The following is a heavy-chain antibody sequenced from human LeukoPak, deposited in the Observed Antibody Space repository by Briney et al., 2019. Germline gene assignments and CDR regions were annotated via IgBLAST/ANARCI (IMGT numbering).Heavy chain of an antibody. J-gene: IGHJ4*02. CDR1: GFTVSSNY. Sequence: GGSLRLSCAASGFTVSSNYMSWVRQAPGKGLEWVSGISWNSGSIGYADSVKGRFTISRDNAKNSLYLQMNSLRAEDTALYYCAKASCSGGSCYFDYWGQGTLVTVSS. CDR2: ISWNSGSI. CDR3: AKASCSGGSCYFDY. V-gene: IGHV3-9*01. D-gene: IGHD2-15*01.